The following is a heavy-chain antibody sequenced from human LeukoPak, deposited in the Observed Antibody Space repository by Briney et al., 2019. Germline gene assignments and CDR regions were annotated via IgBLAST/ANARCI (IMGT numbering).Heavy chain of an antibody. V-gene: IGHV4-59*08. J-gene: IGHJ4*02. Sequence: SETLSLTCTVSGGSISSYYWSWIRQPPGKGLEWIGDIYYSGSTNYNPSLKSRVTISVDTSKNQFSLKLSSVTAADTAVYCCTRLTMVRGVIITGPDYWGQGTLVTVSS. CDR1: GGSISSYY. D-gene: IGHD3-10*01. CDR3: TRLTMVRGVIITGPDY. CDR2: IYYSGST.